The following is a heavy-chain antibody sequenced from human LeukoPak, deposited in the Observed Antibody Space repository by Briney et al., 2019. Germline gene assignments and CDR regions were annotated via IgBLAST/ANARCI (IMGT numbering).Heavy chain of an antibody. V-gene: IGHV7-4-1*02. CDR2: INTNTGNP. Sequence: ASVEVSCKASGYTFTSYAMKWVRQAPGQGLEWMGWINTNTGNPTYAQGFTGRFVFSLDTSVSTAYLQISSLKAEDTAVYYCARGPTYYYDSSGSKEGDYWGQGTLVTVSS. CDR3: ARGPTYYYDSSGSKEGDY. D-gene: IGHD3-22*01. CDR1: GYTFTSYA. J-gene: IGHJ4*02.